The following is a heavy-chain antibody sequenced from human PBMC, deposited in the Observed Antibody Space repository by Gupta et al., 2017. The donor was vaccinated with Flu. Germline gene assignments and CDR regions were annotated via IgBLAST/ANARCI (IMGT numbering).Heavy chain of an antibody. J-gene: IGHJ4*02. CDR2: ISGSGITT. CDR3: QGAIEVAAGY. V-gene: IGHV3-23*01. D-gene: IGHD5-24*01. CDR1: GFTFSSYA. Sequence: EVQLLESGGDLVQPGGSLRLSCAASGFTFSSYAMTWVRQAPGKGLEWVSSISGSGITTHYADSVKGRFTISRDNSKNTLYLHMNNLRVEDTAVYFCQGAIEVAAGYWGQGTLVTVSS.